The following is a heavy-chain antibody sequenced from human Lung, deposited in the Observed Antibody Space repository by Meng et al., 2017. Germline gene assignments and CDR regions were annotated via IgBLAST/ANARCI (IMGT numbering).Heavy chain of an antibody. J-gene: IGHJ4*02. CDR2: IRGDGGSI. CDR3: ARESGYFEY. Sequence: EVALGGAGGGLVQTGGSLRLSCAASGFTFRGYWMHWVRQAPGKGLVWVSRIRGDGGSIVYADSVKGRFTISRDNAKNTLFLQMNSLRAEDTVVYYCARESGYFEYWGQGILVTVSS. CDR1: GFTFRGYW. V-gene: IGHV3-74*03.